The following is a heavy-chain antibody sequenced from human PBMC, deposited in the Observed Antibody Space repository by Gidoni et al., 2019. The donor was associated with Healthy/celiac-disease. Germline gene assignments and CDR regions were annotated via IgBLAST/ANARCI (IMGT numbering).Heavy chain of an antibody. J-gene: IGHJ4*02. Sequence: QVQLVQSGAEVKKPGASVKVSCKVSGYTITELSMHWVRQAPGNGLEWMGGFDPEDGETIYAQKFQGRVTMTEDTSTDTAYMELSSLRSEDTAVYYCATDLRVSGSYSRSRYDYWGQGTLVTVSS. CDR1: GYTITELS. V-gene: IGHV1-24*01. D-gene: IGHD1-26*01. CDR3: ATDLRVSGSYSRSRYDY. CDR2: FDPEDGET.